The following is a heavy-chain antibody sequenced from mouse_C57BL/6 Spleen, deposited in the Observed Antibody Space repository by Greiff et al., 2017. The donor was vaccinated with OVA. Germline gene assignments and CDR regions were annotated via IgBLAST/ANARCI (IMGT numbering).Heavy chain of an antibody. CDR2: IDPETGGT. CDR3: TRQVAPFDY. CDR1: GYTFTDYE. J-gene: IGHJ2*01. Sequence: QVQLKQSGAELVRPGASVTLSCKASGYTFTDYEMHWVKQTPVHGLEWIGAIDPETGGTAYNQKFKGKAILTADKSSSTAYMELRSLTSEDSAVYYCTRQVAPFDYWGQGTTLTVSS. V-gene: IGHV1-15*01. D-gene: IGHD1-1*01.